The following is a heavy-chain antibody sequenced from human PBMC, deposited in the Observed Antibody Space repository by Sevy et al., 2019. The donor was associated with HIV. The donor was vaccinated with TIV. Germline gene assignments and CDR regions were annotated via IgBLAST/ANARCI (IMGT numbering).Heavy chain of an antibody. D-gene: IGHD6-19*01. Sequence: ASVKVSCKASGGTFSSYGISWVRQAPGQGLEWMGGIIPILGTVNYAQKFQGRVTITADESTKTAYMELSSLRSEDTAVYYCARGGGNGWYYFDYWGQETRVTVSS. V-gene: IGHV1-69*13. CDR3: ARGGGNGWYYFDY. J-gene: IGHJ4*02. CDR1: GGTFSSYG. CDR2: IIPILGTV.